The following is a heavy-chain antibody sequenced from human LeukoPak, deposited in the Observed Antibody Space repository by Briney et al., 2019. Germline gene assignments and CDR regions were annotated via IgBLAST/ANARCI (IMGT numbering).Heavy chain of an antibody. J-gene: IGHJ3*02. CDR1: GFTFSNYE. D-gene: IGHD1-26*01. V-gene: IGHV3-48*03. CDR2: ISSSGSTV. CDR3: XXDLLGATADAFDI. Sequence: PGGSLRLSCAASGFTFSNYEMNWVRQTPGKGLEWVSYISSSGSTVLYADSVQGRLIISRDHNENLLYLQMNGLRSEDKSFYYXXXDLLGATADAFDIWGQGTMVTVSS.